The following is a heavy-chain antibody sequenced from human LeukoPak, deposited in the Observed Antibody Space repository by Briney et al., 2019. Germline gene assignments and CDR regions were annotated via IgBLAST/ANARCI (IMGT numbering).Heavy chain of an antibody. V-gene: IGHV3-23*01. Sequence: GGSLRLSCAASGFTFTYFAFSWVRQAPGRGLEWVSTISSSGDSTYYADSVKGRFTISRDNSKNTLYLQMNSLRAEDTAAYYCAKGSSGGVVVPAATDYWGQGTLVTVSS. J-gene: IGHJ4*02. CDR2: ISSSGDST. CDR3: AKGSSGGVVVPAATDY. D-gene: IGHD2-2*01. CDR1: GFTFTYFA.